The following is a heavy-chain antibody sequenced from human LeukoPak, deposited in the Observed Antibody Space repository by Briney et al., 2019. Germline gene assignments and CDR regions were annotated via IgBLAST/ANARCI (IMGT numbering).Heavy chain of an antibody. CDR3: AREAYHYYGMDV. D-gene: IGHD3-16*01. Sequence: GGSLRLSCAASGFSVTNNFMSWVRQAPGKGLEWVSVTSTGGTSYYPDSVKGRFTISRGNSKNTLYLQMNSLRAEDTAVYYCAREAYHYYGMDVWGQGTTVTVSS. CDR1: GFSVTNNF. V-gene: IGHV3-66*01. J-gene: IGHJ6*02. CDR2: TSTGGTS.